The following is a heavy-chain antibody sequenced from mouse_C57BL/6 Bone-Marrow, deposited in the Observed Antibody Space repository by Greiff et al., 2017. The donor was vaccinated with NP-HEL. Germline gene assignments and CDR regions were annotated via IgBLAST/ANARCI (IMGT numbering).Heavy chain of an antibody. CDR3: ARDEDYDLYYAMDY. CDR1: GYSITSGYY. V-gene: IGHV3-6*01. J-gene: IGHJ4*01. Sequence: EVQLQESGPGLVKPSQSLSLTCSVTGYSITSGYYWNWIRQFPGNKLEWMGYISYDGSNNYNPSLKNRISITRDTSKNQFFLKLNSVTTEDTATYYCARDEDYDLYYAMDYWGQGTSVTVSS. CDR2: ISYDGSN. D-gene: IGHD2-4*01.